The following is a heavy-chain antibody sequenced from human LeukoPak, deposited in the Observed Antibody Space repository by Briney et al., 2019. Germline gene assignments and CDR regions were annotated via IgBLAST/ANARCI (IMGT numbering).Heavy chain of an antibody. D-gene: IGHD3-16*01. CDR1: GGSISSSSYY. Sequence: KATETLSLTCTVSGGSISSSSYYWGWIRQPPGKGLEWIGSIYYSGSTYYNPSLKSRVTISVDTSKNHFSLKLSSVTAADTAVYYCAKGGDAFDIWGQGTMVTVSS. V-gene: IGHV4-39*02. CDR3: AKGGDAFDI. J-gene: IGHJ3*02. CDR2: IYYSGST.